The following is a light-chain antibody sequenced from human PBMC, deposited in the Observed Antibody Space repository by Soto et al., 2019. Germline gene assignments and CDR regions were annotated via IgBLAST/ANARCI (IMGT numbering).Light chain of an antibody. CDR1: HSVSTN. Sequence: IGVSMSVAKLSVTKGERATLSCSSSHSVSTNFAWYQQKPAQPPRLLIYATSTRATGIPARFSGSGSGTEFTLTISSLQSEDFAVYYCQQSTYWPLTFGEGGKVDI. CDR2: ATS. CDR3: QQSTYWPLT. J-gene: IGKJ4*01. V-gene: IGKV3-15*01.